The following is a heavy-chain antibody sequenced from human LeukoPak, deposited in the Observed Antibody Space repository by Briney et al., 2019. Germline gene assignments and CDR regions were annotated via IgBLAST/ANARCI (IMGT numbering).Heavy chain of an antibody. V-gene: IGHV4-39*07. D-gene: IGHD3-22*01. J-gene: IGHJ4*02. CDR3: ARVTGYMIEDYFDY. Sequence: SETLSLTCTVSGGSISSSSYYWGWIRQPPGKRLEWIGSIYYSGSTYYNPSLKSRVTISVDTSKNQFSLKLSSVTAADTAVYYCARVTGYMIEDYFDYWGQGTLVTVSS. CDR2: IYYSGST. CDR1: GGSISSSSYY.